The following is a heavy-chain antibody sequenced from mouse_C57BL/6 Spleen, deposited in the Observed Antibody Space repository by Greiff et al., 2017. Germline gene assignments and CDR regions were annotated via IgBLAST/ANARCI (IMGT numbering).Heavy chain of an antibody. V-gene: IGHV5-17*01. Sequence: EVHLVESGGGLVKPGGSLKLSCAASGFTFSDYGMHWVRQAPEKGLEWVAYISSGSSTIYYADTVKGRFTISRDNAKNTLFLQMTSLRSEDTAMYYCARPFTTGRGWFAYWGQGTLVTVSA. CDR3: ARPFTTGRGWFAY. D-gene: IGHD1-1*01. CDR1: GFTFSDYG. CDR2: ISSGSSTI. J-gene: IGHJ3*01.